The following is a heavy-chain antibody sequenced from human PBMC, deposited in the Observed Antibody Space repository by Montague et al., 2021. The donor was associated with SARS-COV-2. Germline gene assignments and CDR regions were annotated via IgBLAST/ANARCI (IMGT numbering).Heavy chain of an antibody. CDR2: IHHIGIT. D-gene: IGHD6-13*01. CDR3: ASHPVFQQLYS. CDR1: GASVTSINW. V-gene: IGHV4-4*02. Sequence: SETLSLTCAVSGASVTSINWWCWVRPPPRRGLEWIAEIHHIGITNFNPSLRSRVSISLDTSKNQFSLTLHSVTAADTAIYYCASHPVFQQLYSWGQGTLVSVSS. J-gene: IGHJ4*02.